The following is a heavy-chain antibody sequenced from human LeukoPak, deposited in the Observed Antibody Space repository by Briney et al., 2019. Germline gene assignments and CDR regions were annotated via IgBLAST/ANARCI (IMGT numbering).Heavy chain of an antibody. CDR3: AKVNPNYDILTGNYKYFDY. V-gene: IGHV3-21*04. J-gene: IGHJ4*02. Sequence: GGSLRLSCAASGFTFSSYTMNWVRQAPGKGLEWVSSISGSSNYIYYADSVKGRFTISRDNSKNTLYLQMNSLRAEDTAVYYCAKVNPNYDILTGNYKYFDYWGQGTLVTVSS. D-gene: IGHD3-9*01. CDR1: GFTFSSYT. CDR2: ISGSSNYI.